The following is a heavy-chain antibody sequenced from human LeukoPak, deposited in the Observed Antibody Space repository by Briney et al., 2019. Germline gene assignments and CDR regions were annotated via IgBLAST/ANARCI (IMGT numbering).Heavy chain of an antibody. J-gene: IGHJ2*01. CDR1: GITFSSLW. V-gene: IGHV3-7*01. CDR3: AGGQGWHFDL. Sequence: RGSLRLSCAASGITFSSLWMSWFRQAPGKGLEWVADIKHDGTEEHYVASVKGRFTISRDNAKLYLQMNSLRAEDTAMYYCAGGQGWHFDLWGRGTLITVSS. D-gene: IGHD2-15*01. CDR2: IKHDGTEE.